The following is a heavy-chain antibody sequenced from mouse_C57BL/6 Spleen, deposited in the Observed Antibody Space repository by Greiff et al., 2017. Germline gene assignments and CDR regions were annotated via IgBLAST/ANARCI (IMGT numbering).Heavy chain of an antibody. CDR2: FYPGSGSI. D-gene: IGHD1-1*01. Sequence: QVQLQQSGAELVKPGASVKLSCKASGYTFTEYTIHWVKQRSGQGLEWIGWFYPGSGSIKYNEKFKDKATLTADKSSSTVYMELSRLTSEDSAVYFCARHEDAYYYGSSSYYFDYWGQGTTLTVSS. V-gene: IGHV1-62-2*01. CDR3: ARHEDAYYYGSSSYYFDY. J-gene: IGHJ2*01. CDR1: GYTFTEYT.